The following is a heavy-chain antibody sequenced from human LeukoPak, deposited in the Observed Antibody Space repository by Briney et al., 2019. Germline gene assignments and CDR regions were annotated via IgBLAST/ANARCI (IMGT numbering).Heavy chain of an antibody. CDR3: ATDPRITMVRGASGNWYFDY. V-gene: IGHV1-24*01. CDR1: GYTLTELS. J-gene: IGHJ4*02. D-gene: IGHD3-10*01. Sequence: ASLKVSCKVSGYTLTELSIHWVRQAPGKGLEWMGGFDPEDGETIYAQKFQGRVTMTEDTSTDTAYMELSSLRSEDTAVYYCATDPRITMVRGASGNWYFDYWGQGTLVTVSS. CDR2: FDPEDGET.